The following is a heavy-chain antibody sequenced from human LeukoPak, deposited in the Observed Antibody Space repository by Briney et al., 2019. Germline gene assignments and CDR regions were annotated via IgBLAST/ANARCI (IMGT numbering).Heavy chain of an antibody. Sequence: GGSLRLSCAASGFTFSNYWMTWVRQAPGKGLEWVANIKQDGTEKYYVDSVKGRFTISRDNAENSLYLQMNSLRAGDTAVYYCTRDTGCPGGTCYSFYDYWGQGTLVTVSS. J-gene: IGHJ4*02. CDR3: TRDTGCPGGTCYSFYDY. V-gene: IGHV3-7*01. CDR1: GFTFSNYW. D-gene: IGHD2-15*01. CDR2: IKQDGTEK.